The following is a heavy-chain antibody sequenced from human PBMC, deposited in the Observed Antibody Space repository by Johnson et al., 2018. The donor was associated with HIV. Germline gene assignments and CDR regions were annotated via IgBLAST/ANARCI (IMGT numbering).Heavy chain of an antibody. Sequence: QVQLVESGGGVVQPGRSLRVSCAASGFTFSSYGMHWVRQAPGKGLEWVAVTSNEGSKKYYADSVKGRFTISRDNAKNSLYLQMNSLRAEYTAVYYCARDLPWSSSWESDAFDIWGQGTMVTVSS. V-gene: IGHV3-30*03. D-gene: IGHD6-13*01. CDR2: TSNEGSKK. CDR1: GFTFSSYG. CDR3: ARDLPWSSSWESDAFDI. J-gene: IGHJ3*02.